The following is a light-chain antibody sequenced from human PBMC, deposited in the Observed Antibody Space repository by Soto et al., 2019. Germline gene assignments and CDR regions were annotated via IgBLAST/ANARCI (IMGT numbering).Light chain of an antibody. Sequence: QSALTQPASVSGSPGQSITISCTGTSSDVGGYNYVSWYQQHPGKAPKLMIYEVSNRPSGVSSRFSGSKSGNTASLTISGLQAEDEADYYCSSWTGSGRVFGGGTKRTVL. CDR3: SSWTGSGRV. J-gene: IGLJ2*01. V-gene: IGLV2-14*01. CDR1: SSDVGGYNY. CDR2: EVS.